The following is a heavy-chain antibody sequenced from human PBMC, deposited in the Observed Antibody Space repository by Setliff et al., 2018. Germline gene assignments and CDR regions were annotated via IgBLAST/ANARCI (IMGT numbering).Heavy chain of an antibody. D-gene: IGHD1-26*01. CDR3: ARDGSGSYQGTDAFDI. CDR2: IYHSGST. CDR1: GGSFSTYY. J-gene: IGHJ3*02. Sequence: SETLSLTCAVYGGSFSTYYWGWIRQPPGKGLEWIGSIYHSGSTYYNPSLKSRVTISVDTSKNQFSLKLSSVTAADTAVYYCARDGSGSYQGTDAFDIWGQGTMVTVSS. V-gene: IGHV4-34*01.